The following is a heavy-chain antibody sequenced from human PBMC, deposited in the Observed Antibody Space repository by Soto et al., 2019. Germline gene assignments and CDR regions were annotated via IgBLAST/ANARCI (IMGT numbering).Heavy chain of an antibody. J-gene: IGHJ6*02. Sequence: ASVKVSCKASGYTFTSYYMHWVRQAPGQGLEWMGIINPSGGSTSYAQKFQGRVTMTRDTSTSTVYMELSSLRSEDTAVYYCARDFGYSISWYEARGGMDVWGQGTTVTVYS. V-gene: IGHV1-46*01. CDR1: GYTFTSYY. D-gene: IGHD6-13*01. CDR2: INPSGGST. CDR3: ARDFGYSISWYEARGGMDV.